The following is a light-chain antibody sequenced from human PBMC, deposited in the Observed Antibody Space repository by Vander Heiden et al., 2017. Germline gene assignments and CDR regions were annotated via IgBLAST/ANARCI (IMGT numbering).Light chain of an antibody. CDR2: KAS. J-gene: IGKJ2*01. CDR3: QQYKTYPYT. CDR1: QSINSW. V-gene: IGKV1-5*03. Sequence: DIQMTQSHSSLSASVGDSVTITCRASQSINSWLAWYQQKPGKAPKLLISKASNLESGVPSTFSGTGSGTLFTLTISSLQPDDFATYYCQQYKTYPYTFGQGTKLEIK.